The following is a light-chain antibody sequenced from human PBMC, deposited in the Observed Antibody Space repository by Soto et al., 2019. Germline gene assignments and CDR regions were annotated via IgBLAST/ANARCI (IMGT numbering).Light chain of an antibody. CDR2: GAS. CDR3: QHYGSSQFT. V-gene: IGKV3-20*01. J-gene: IGKJ3*01. Sequence: EIVLTQSPGTLSLSPGERATLSCRASQSVSSSYLAWYQQKPGQAPRLLIYGASSRATGIPDRFSGSGSGTDFTLTISSLEPEDVAVYYCQHYGSSQFTFGPGTKVDIK. CDR1: QSVSSSY.